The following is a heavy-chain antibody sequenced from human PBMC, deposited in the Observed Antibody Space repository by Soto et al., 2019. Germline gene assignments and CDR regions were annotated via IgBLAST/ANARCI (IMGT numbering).Heavy chain of an antibody. Sequence: SVKVSCKASGGTFNSYCISWVRQAPGQGLEWMGRVIPMLDITNYAQSFQGRVRITADTSTRTAYMELSSLRSEDTAVYYCARTVVELLQNNYFYYGMDAWGQGTTVTVSS. J-gene: IGHJ6*02. CDR2: VIPMLDIT. D-gene: IGHD2-15*01. CDR3: ARTVVELLQNNYFYYGMDA. V-gene: IGHV1-69*02. CDR1: GGTFNSYC.